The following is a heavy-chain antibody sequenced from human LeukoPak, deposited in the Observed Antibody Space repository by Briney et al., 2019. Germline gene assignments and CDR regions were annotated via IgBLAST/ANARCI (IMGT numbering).Heavy chain of an antibody. CDR2: INPNSGGT. Sequence: ASVKVSCKASGYTFTSYGISWVRQAPGQGLEWMGWINPNSGGTNYAQKFQGRVTMTRDTSISTAYMELSRLRSDDTAVYYCASHPVGATFYFDYWGQGTLVTVSS. CDR1: GYTFTSYG. J-gene: IGHJ4*02. D-gene: IGHD1-26*01. CDR3: ASHPVGATFYFDY. V-gene: IGHV1-2*02.